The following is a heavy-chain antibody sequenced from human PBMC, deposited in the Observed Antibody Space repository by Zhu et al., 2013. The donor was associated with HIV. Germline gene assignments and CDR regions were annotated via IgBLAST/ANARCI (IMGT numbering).Heavy chain of an antibody. D-gene: IGHD2-21*02. CDR3: ARDRVTGFDY. J-gene: IGHJ4*02. CDR1: GGSISSYY. V-gene: IGHV4-59*01. CDR2: IYYSGST. Sequence: QVQLQESGPGLVKPSETLSLTCTVSGGSISSYYWSWIRQPPGKGLEWIGYIYYSGSTNYNPSLKSRVTISVDTSKNQFSLKLSSVTAADTAVYYCARDRVTGFDYWGQGTLVTVSS.